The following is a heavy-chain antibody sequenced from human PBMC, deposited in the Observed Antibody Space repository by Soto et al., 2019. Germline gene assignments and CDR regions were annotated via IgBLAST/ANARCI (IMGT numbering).Heavy chain of an antibody. D-gene: IGHD3-3*01. Sequence: VKVSCKASGDTFTSYDINWVRQATGQGLEWMGWMNPNSGNTGYAQKFQGRVTMTRNTSISTAYMELSSLRSEDTAVYYCARGRTGYDFWSGYYYYYYGMDVWGQGTTVTVSS. CDR1: GDTFTSYD. CDR2: MNPNSGNT. V-gene: IGHV1-8*01. CDR3: ARGRTGYDFWSGYYYYYYGMDV. J-gene: IGHJ6*02.